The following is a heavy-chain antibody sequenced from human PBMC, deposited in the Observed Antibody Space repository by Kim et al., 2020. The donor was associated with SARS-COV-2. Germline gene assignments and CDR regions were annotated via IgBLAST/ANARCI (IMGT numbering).Heavy chain of an antibody. CDR1: GGSISSYY. CDR2: IYYSGST. CDR3: AREPGYSSGVDAFDI. D-gene: IGHD6-19*01. Sequence: SETLSLTCTVSGGSISSYYWSWIRQPPGKGLEWIGYIYYSGSTNYNPSLKSRVTISVDTSKNQFSLKLSSVTAADTAVYYCAREPGYSSGVDAFDIWGQGTMVTVSS. J-gene: IGHJ3*02. V-gene: IGHV4-59*01.